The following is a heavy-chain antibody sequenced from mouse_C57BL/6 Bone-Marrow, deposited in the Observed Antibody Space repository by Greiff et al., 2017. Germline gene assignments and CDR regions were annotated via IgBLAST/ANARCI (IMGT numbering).Heavy chain of an antibody. CDR3: TRTKPYYDYDDYAMDY. CDR1: GYTFTDYE. J-gene: IGHJ4*01. CDR2: IDPETGGT. D-gene: IGHD2-4*01. V-gene: IGHV1-15*01. Sequence: VQLKQSGAELVRPGASVTLSCKASGYTFTDYEMHWVKQTPVHGLEWIGAIDPETGGTAYNQKFKGKAILTADKSSSTAYMELRSLTSEDSAVYYCTRTKPYYDYDDYAMDYWGQGTSVTVSS.